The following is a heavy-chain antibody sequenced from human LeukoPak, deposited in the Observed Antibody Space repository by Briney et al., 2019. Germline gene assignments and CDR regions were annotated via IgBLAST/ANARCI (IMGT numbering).Heavy chain of an antibody. CDR3: ARGGYYDSSGYLRE. V-gene: IGHV4-61*01. CDR2: IYYSGST. CDR1: GGSVSSGSYY. Sequence: SETLSLTRTVSGGSVSSGSYYWSWIRQPPGKGLEWIGYIYYSGSTNYNPSLKSRVTISVDTSKNQFSLKLSSVTAADTAVYYCARGGYYDSSGYLREWGQGTLVTVSS. J-gene: IGHJ4*02. D-gene: IGHD3-22*01.